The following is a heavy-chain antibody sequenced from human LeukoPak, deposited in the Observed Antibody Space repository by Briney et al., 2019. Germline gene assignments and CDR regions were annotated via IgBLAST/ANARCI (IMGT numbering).Heavy chain of an antibody. CDR3: AKEYCSGGSCLNY. D-gene: IGHD2-15*01. CDR1: GFTFSSYG. V-gene: IGHV3-30*02. CDR2: IRYDGSNK. J-gene: IGHJ4*02. Sequence: QPGGFLRLSCAASGFTFSSYGMHWVRQAPGKGLEWVAFIRYDGSNKYYADSVKGRFTISRDNSRNTLYLQMNSLRAEDTAVYYCAKEYCSGGSCLNYWGQGTLVTVSS.